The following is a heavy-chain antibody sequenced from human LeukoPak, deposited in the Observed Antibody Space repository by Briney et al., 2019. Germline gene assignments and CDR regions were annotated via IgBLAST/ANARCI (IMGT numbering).Heavy chain of an antibody. J-gene: IGHJ4*02. V-gene: IGHV4-59*01. Sequence: PSETLSLTCTVSGGSTSTYYWSWIRQPPGKGLEWIGYIYYSGSTNYNPSLKSRVAISVDTSKNQFSLKLNSVTAADTAVYYCASGRGYSYGYSVDFWGQGTLVTVSS. D-gene: IGHD5-18*01. CDR2: IYYSGST. CDR3: ASGRGYSYGYSVDF. CDR1: GGSTSTYY.